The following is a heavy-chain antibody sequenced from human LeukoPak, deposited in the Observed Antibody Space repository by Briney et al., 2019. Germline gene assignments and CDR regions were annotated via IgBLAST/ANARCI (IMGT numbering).Heavy chain of an antibody. CDR2: INHSGST. Sequence: PSETLSLTCAVYGVSFSGYYCSWIRQPPGKGLEWSGEINHSGSTNYNTSLKSRVTISVDTSTNQFSLKLSSVTAADTAVYYCARCGAKNPKLPVDYWGQGTLVTVSS. CDR3: ARCGAKNPKLPVDY. V-gene: IGHV4-34*01. J-gene: IGHJ4*02. CDR1: GVSFSGYY. D-gene: IGHD4-23*01.